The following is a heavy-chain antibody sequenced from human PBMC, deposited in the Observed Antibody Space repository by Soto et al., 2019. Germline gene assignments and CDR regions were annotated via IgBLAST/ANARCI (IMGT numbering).Heavy chain of an antibody. J-gene: IGHJ6*02. D-gene: IGHD3-10*01. CDR1: GFIFDIYS. CDR3: ARDRGAASDIRYYYYGIDV. Sequence: EVQLVESGGGLVKPGGSPRLSCAASGFIFDIYSMTWVRQAPGKGLEWVSSISSSSSYIYYADSVKGRFTISRDNAENSLYLQMSSLRADDTAVYYCARDRGAASDIRYYYYGIDVWGQGTTVTVSS. V-gene: IGHV3-21*01. CDR2: ISSSSSYI.